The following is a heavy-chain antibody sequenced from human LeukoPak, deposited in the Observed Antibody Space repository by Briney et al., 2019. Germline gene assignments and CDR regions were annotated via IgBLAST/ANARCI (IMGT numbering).Heavy chain of an antibody. V-gene: IGHV1-2*02. J-gene: IGHJ4*02. CDR3: ARDPSYCTNGVCYSAYDY. CDR1: GYTFTGYY. D-gene: IGHD2-8*01. CDR2: INPNSGGT. Sequence: ASVKVSCKASGYTFTGYYMHWVRQAPGQGLAWMGWINPNSGGTNYAQKFQGRVTMTRDTSISTAYMELSRLRSDDTAVYYCARDPSYCTNGVCYSAYDYWGQGTLVTVSS.